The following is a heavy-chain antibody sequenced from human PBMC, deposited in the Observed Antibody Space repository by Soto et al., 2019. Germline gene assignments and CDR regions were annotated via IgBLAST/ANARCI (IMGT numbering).Heavy chain of an antibody. V-gene: IGHV3-30*18. CDR3: AKEQRWRVPTITSPYFDY. D-gene: IGHD5-12*01. CDR2: ISYDGSDK. CDR1: GFSFNRYG. Sequence: QVQLVESGGGVVQPGRSLSLSCAASGFSFNRYGMHWVRQAPGKGLGWVAVISYDGSDKYYADSVKGRFTISRDNSKNTLYLHMDSLKSEDTAVYYCAKEQRWRVPTITSPYFDYWGQGSLVTVSS. J-gene: IGHJ4*02.